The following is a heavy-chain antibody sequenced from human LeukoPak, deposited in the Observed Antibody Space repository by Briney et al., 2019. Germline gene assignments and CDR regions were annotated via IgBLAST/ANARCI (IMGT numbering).Heavy chain of an antibody. V-gene: IGHV4-61*02. CDR2: INTSGSI. J-gene: IGHJ5*02. CDR1: GGSISSGSYY. D-gene: IGHD4-11*01. CDR3: ARDNTVTTSLGWSDP. Sequence: SETLSLTYTVSGGSISSGSYYWSWIRQPAGKGLEWIGRINTSGSINYNPSLKSRVTISVDTSKNQFSLKVSSVTAADTAVYYCARDNTVTTSLGWSDPWGQGTLVTVSS.